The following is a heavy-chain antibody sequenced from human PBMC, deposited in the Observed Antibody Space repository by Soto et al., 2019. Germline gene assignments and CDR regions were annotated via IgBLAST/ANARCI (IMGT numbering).Heavy chain of an antibody. V-gene: IGHV4-34*01. CDR2: INHSGST. CDR3: ARVKSKLRFLEWLGHYMDV. Sequence: SETLSLTCAVYGGSFSGYYWSWIRQPPGKGLEWIGEINHSGSTNYNPSLKGRVTISVDTSKNQFSLKLSSVTAADTAVYYCARVKSKLRFLEWLGHYMDVWGKGTTVTVSS. CDR1: GGSFSGYY. J-gene: IGHJ6*03. D-gene: IGHD3-3*01.